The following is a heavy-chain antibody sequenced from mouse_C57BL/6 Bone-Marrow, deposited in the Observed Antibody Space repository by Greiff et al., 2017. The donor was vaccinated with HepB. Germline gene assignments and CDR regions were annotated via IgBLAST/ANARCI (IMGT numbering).Heavy chain of an antibody. J-gene: IGHJ4*01. CDR3: ARRGLLRYAMDY. V-gene: IGHV1-20*01. Sequence: VQQQQSGPELVKPGDSVKISCKASGYSFTGYFMNWVMQSHGKSLEWIGRINPYNGDTFYNQKFKGKATLTVDKSSSTAHMELRSLTSEDSAVYYCARRGLLRYAMDYWGQGTSVTVSS. D-gene: IGHD3-2*02. CDR2: INPYNGDT. CDR1: GYSFTGYF.